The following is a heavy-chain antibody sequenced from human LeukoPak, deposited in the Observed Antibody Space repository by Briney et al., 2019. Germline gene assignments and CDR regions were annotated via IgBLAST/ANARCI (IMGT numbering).Heavy chain of an antibody. CDR2: VSSSSSLL. CDR1: GCTLNMYS. V-gene: IGHV3-48*01. D-gene: IGHD2-15*01. J-gene: IGHJ6*03. Sequence: PGGSLRLSCAASGCTLNMYSMNWVRQAPGKGLEWVSYVSSSSSLLYYSDSVRGRFTISRDSATNSVYLQMNSLRVEDTAVYRGPSDDGYCSGGSCYTWYYMDVWGKGTTVTVSS. CDR3: PSDDGYCSGGSCYTWYYMDV.